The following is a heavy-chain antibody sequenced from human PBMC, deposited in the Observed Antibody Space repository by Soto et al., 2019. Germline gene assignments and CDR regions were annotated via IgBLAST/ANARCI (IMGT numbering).Heavy chain of an antibody. J-gene: IGHJ6*02. D-gene: IGHD4-17*01. CDR1: GGTLTSYV. V-gene: IGHV1-69*18. CDR2: IIPIFATG. Sequence: QVQLVQSGTEVKKPGSSVKVSCKASGGTLTSYVINWVRQAPGQGLEWMGRIIPIFATGDYAQKFQGRVTISADDSASTVYMELSSLRSEDTAVYYCARGGHDYGDYGMDVWGQGTTVAVS. CDR3: ARGGHDYGDYGMDV.